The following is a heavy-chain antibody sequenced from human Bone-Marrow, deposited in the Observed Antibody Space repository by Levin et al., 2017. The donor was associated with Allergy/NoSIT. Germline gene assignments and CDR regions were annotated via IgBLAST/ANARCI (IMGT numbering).Heavy chain of an antibody. CDR1: GFTFSNYG. Sequence: GKSLKISCAVSGFTFSNYGIHWVRQAPGKGLEWVALIWFDGSNKYYADSVKGRFTISRDNSKNTLYLQMNSLRAEDTAVYYCAGGPSMDDAYHYYMDVWGKGTTVTVSS. V-gene: IGHV3-33*01. J-gene: IGHJ6*03. CDR3: AGGPSMDDAYHYYMDV. D-gene: IGHD2/OR15-2a*01. CDR2: IWFDGSNK.